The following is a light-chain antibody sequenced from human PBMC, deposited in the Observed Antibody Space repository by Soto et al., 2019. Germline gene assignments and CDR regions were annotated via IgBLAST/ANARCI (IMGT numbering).Light chain of an antibody. CDR1: SSDVGGYNY. CDR3: SSYTGSTTLVV. V-gene: IGLV2-14*03. Sequence: QSALTQPASVSGSPGQSITISCTGTSSDVGGYNYVSWYQQHPGKAPKLMIYDVSNRPSGVSNRFSGSRSGSTASLTISGLQAEDEAHYYCSSYTGSTTLVVFGGGTKLTAL. CDR2: DVS. J-gene: IGLJ2*01.